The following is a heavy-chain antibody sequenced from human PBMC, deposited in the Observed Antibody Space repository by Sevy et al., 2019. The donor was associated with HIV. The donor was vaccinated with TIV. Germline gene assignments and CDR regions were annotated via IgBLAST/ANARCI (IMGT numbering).Heavy chain of an antibody. V-gene: IGHV3-66*02. J-gene: IGHJ4*02. D-gene: IGHD6-19*01. CDR3: VSLFLSYRSGCSYFDY. Sequence: GGSLRLSCAISGFTVNDKYIIWVRQAPGKGLEWVSVIFSSGSTYYADSAKGRFTISRDSSKNTVYLQMNSVRAEDTAVYYCVSLFLSYRSGCSYFDYWGQGTLVTVSS. CDR2: IFSSGST. CDR1: GFTVNDKY.